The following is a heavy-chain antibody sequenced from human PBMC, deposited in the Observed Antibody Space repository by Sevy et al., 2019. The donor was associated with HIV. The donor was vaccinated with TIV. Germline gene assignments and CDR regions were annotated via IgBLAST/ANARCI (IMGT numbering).Heavy chain of an antibody. CDR2: IYPGDSDT. CDR3: ARISGYDFFKGTYYYYGMDV. J-gene: IGHJ6*02. Sequence: GESRKISCKGSGYSFTSYWIGWVRQMPGKGLEWMGIIYPGDSDTRYSPSFQGQVTISADKSISTAYLQWSSLKASDTAMYYCARISGYDFFKGTYYYYGMDVWGQGTTVTVSS. V-gene: IGHV5-51*01. D-gene: IGHD5-12*01. CDR1: GYSFTSYW.